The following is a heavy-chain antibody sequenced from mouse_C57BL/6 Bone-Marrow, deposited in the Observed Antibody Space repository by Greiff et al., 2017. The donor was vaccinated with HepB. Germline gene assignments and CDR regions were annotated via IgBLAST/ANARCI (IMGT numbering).Heavy chain of an antibody. V-gene: IGHV1-7*01. CDR2: INPSSGYT. D-gene: IGHD2-5*01. CDR3: ARGYSNYVLYYYAMDY. J-gene: IGHJ4*01. CDR1: GYTFTSYW. Sequence: QVQLQQSGAELAQPGASVKLSCKASGYTFTSYWMHWVKQRPGQGLEWIGYINPSSGYTKYNQKFKDKATLTADKSSSTAYMQLSSLTYEDSAVYYCARGYSNYVLYYYAMDYWGQGTSVTVSS.